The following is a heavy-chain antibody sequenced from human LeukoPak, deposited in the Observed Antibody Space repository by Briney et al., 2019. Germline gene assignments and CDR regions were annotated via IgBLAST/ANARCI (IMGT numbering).Heavy chain of an antibody. J-gene: IGHJ4*02. CDR1: GGSISSYY. CDR2: IYTSGST. CDR3: AREDRYCSGGSCYS. Sequence: SETLSLTCTVSGGSISSYYWSWIRQPAGKGLEWIGRIYTSGSTNYNPSLKSRVIISVDTSKNQFSLELSSVTAADTAVYYCAREDRYCSGGSCYSWGQGTLVTVSS. V-gene: IGHV4-4*07. D-gene: IGHD2-15*01.